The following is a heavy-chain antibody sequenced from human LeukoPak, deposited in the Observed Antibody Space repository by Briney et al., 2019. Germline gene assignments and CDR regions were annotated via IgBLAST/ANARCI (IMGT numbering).Heavy chain of an antibody. J-gene: IGHJ6*03. Sequence: SETLSLTCTVSGGSISSSSYYWGWIRQPPGKGLEWIGSIYYSGSTYYNPSLKSRVTISVDTSKNQFSLKLSSVTAADTAVYYCARRCSLAARPVKYYYYYMDVWGKGTTVTVSS. V-gene: IGHV4-39*01. CDR2: IYYSGST. CDR1: GGSISSSSYY. CDR3: ARRCSLAARPVKYYYYYMDV. D-gene: IGHD6-6*01.